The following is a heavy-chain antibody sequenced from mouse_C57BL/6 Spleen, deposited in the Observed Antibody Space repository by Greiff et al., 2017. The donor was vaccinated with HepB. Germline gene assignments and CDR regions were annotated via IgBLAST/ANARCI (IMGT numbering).Heavy chain of an antibody. CDR2: IYPGDGDT. CDR1: GYAFSSSW. Sequence: VQLQQSGPELVKPGASVKISCKASGYAFSSSWMNWVKQRPGKGLEWIGRIYPGDGDTNYNGKFKGKATLTADKSSSTAYMQLSSLTSEDSAVYFCARSSVVNYLDYWGQGTTLTVSS. D-gene: IGHD1-1*01. CDR3: ARSSVVNYLDY. J-gene: IGHJ2*01. V-gene: IGHV1-82*01.